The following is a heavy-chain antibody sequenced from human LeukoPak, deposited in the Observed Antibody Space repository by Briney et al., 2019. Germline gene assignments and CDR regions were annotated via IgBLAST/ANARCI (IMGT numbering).Heavy chain of an antibody. D-gene: IGHD3-9*01. Sequence: GGSLRLSCAASGFTFSSYAMSWVRQAPGKGLEWVSAISGSGGSTYYADSVKGRFTISRGNSKNTLYLQMNSLRAEDTAVYYCANPYDILTGYAPYYYYGMDVWGQGTTVTVSS. V-gene: IGHV3-23*01. CDR1: GFTFSSYA. CDR3: ANPYDILTGYAPYYYYGMDV. J-gene: IGHJ6*02. CDR2: ISGSGGST.